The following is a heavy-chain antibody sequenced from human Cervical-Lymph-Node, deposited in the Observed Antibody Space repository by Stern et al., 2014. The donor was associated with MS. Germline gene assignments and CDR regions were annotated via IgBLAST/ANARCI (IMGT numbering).Heavy chain of an antibody. V-gene: IGHV1-8*01. CDR2: MNPNTGNT. CDR3: ARGVSRPSRYYGMDV. CDR1: GYTLTNND. J-gene: IGHJ6*02. Sequence: QVQLMQSGAEVKKPGASVKVSCKASGYTLTNNDIIWVRQATGQGLEWMGWMNPNTGNTGYAQKFQGRVTMTRDTSINTAYMELSSLRSEDTAVYYCARGVSRPSRYYGMDVWGQGTTVTVSS. D-gene: IGHD1-1*01.